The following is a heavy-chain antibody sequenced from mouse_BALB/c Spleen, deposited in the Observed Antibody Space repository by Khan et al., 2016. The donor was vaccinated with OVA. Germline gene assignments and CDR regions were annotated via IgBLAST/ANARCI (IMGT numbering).Heavy chain of an antibody. J-gene: IGHJ2*01. D-gene: IGHD1-1*01. V-gene: IGHV1-7*01. CDR1: GYTFINYW. CDR3: TRRGLRWDFDY. Sequence: QVQLQQSGAELAKPGASVKMSCKASGYTFINYWILWVKQRPGQGLEWIGYINPSTGYTEYNQNFKDQVTLTADKSYSTAFMQLSSLTSEDSAVYYCTRRGLRWDFDYWGQGTTLTVSS. CDR2: INPSTGYT.